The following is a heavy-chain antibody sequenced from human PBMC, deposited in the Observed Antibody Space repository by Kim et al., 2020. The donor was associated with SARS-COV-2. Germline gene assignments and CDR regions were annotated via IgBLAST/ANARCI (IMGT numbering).Heavy chain of an antibody. CDR2: T. J-gene: IGHJ4*02. Sequence: TDYAAPVKGRFTISRDDSQSTLYLQMNNLRTEDTAVYYCVLWFGELLPHDFWGQGTLVTVSS. CDR3: VLWFGELLPHDF. D-gene: IGHD3-10*01. V-gene: IGHV3-15*01.